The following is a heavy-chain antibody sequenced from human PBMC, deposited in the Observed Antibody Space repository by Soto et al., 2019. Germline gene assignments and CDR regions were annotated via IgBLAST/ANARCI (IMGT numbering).Heavy chain of an antibody. V-gene: IGHV3-30*14. CDR2: MTYDGVTE. J-gene: IGHJ3*01. CDR1: GFTFSDYV. D-gene: IGHD3-3*02. CDR3: ARVRLSIAVNDALDV. Sequence: QVRLVESGGGVVQPGTSLRLSCAASGFTFSDYVIHWVRQAAGKGLEWVASMTYDGVTEYYADSVKGRFTMSRDNSQRALSLQMNSLRPDDTAVYYCARVRLSIAVNDALDVWGQGTTVTVSS.